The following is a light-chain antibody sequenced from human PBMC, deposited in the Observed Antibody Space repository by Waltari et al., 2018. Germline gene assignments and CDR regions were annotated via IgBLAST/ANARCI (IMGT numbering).Light chain of an antibody. J-gene: IGKJ1*01. CDR1: QGISSY. CDR3: QQYYSYTWT. CDR2: AAS. V-gene: IGKV1-8*01. Sequence: AIRMTQSPSSFSASTGDRVTITCRASQGISSYLAWYQQKPGKAPKLLIYAASTLQSGVPSRFSLRGSGTYLSFTLGCLQCEDFATYYCQQYYSYTWTFGQGTKVEIK.